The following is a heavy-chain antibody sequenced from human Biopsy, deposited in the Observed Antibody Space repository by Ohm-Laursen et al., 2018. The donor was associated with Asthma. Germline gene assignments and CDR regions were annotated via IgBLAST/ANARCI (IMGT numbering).Heavy chain of an antibody. CDR1: GFTFGDYW. V-gene: IGHV3-7*01. J-gene: IGHJ4*02. Sequence: SLRLSCTAPGFTFGDYWMSWVRQVPGKGLEWVANIKHDGTEKNHVDSLKGRFTISRDNSRNTLHLEMNSLRAEDTAVYFCAKEVFPGWELRRGPDSWGQGTLVTVSS. CDR3: AKEVFPGWELRRGPDS. CDR2: IKHDGTEK. D-gene: IGHD1-26*01.